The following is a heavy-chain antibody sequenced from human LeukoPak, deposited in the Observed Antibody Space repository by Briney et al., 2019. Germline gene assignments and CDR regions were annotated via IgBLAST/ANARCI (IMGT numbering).Heavy chain of an antibody. CDR3: AKELTTFPYYMDV. V-gene: IGHV3-53*01. J-gene: IGHJ6*03. CDR1: GFTVSSNY. Sequence: GGSLRLSCAASGFTVSSNYMSWVRQAPGKGLEWVSVIYSGGSTYYADSVKGRFTISRDNSKNTLYLQMNSLRAEDTAVYYCAKELTTFPYYMDVWGKGTTVTVSS. D-gene: IGHD4/OR15-4a*01. CDR2: IYSGGST.